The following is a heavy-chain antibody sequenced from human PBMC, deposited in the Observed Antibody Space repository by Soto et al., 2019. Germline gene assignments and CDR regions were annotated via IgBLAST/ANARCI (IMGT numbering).Heavy chain of an antibody. CDR1: GFIFTSYS. CDR2: ISSRSDSI. J-gene: IGHJ1*01. D-gene: IGHD6-19*01. V-gene: IGHV3-21*01. CDR3: ARDRSADRFVQYFQH. Sequence: EVQLVQSGGGLVQRGGSLRLSCAASGFIFTSYSMVWVRQAPGKGLEWVSSISSRSDSIYYADSVKGRFTISRDNAQKSLYLQMNSLTSEDTAVYYCARDRSADRFVQYFQHWGPGTLVTVS.